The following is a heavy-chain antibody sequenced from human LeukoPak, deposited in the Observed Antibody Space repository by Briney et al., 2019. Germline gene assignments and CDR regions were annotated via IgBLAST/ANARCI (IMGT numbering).Heavy chain of an antibody. CDR3: AREVEAGKWGKPDNGCV. Sequence: PSETLSLTCTVSGGAISSYYWSWIRQPAGKGLEWIGRIYTSGSTNYNPSLNSRVTMSIDTSKNQFSLKLSSVTAPDTAVYYCAREVEAGKWGKPDNGCVWGKGTTVTVSS. CDR2: IYTSGST. CDR1: GGAISSYY. J-gene: IGHJ6*04. V-gene: IGHV4-4*07. D-gene: IGHD2-15*01.